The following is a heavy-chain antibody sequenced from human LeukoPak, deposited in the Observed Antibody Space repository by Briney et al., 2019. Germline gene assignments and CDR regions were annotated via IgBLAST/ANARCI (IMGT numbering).Heavy chain of an antibody. Sequence: GGSLRLSCAASGFTFSSYGMHWVRQAPGKGLEWVAVIWYDGSNKYYADSVKGRFTISRDNSKNTLYLQMYSLRADDTAIYYCARESSPYGDLDCWGQGTLVTVSS. D-gene: IGHD4-17*01. CDR1: GFTFSSYG. CDR3: ARESSPYGDLDC. V-gene: IGHV3-33*01. J-gene: IGHJ4*02. CDR2: IWYDGSNK.